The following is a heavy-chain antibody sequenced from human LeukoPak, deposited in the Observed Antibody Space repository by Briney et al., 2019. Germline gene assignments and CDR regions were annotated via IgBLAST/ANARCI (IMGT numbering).Heavy chain of an antibody. V-gene: IGHV3-33*03. J-gene: IGHJ4*02. CDR3: APGDSYDSSGPFA. CDR1: GFTFRTFG. Sequence: PGGSLRLSCAASGFTFRTFGMHWVRQAPGKGPEWVAVIWFDGSKEYYKDFAKGRFTISRDNSKNTLYLQMNSLRAEDTAVYYCAPGDSYDSSGPFAGGQGPLATVPS. D-gene: IGHD3-22*01. CDR2: IWFDGSKE.